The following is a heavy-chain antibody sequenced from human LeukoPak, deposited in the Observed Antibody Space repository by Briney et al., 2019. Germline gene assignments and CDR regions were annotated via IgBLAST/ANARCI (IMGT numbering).Heavy chain of an antibody. V-gene: IGHV4-39*01. CDR1: GGSISSSSYY. CDR2: IYYSGST. J-gene: IGHJ4*02. D-gene: IGHD5-18*01. Sequence: SETLSLTCTVSGGSISSSSYYWGWIRQPPGKGLEWIGSIYYSGSTYYNPSLKSRVTISVDTSKNQFSLKLSSVTAADTAVYYCARRDRRSTQLWSDWGQGTLVTVSS. CDR3: ARRDRRSTQLWSD.